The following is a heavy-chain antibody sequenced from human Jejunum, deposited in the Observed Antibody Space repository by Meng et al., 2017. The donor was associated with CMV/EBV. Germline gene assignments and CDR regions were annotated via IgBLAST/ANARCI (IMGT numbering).Heavy chain of an antibody. D-gene: IGHD3-10*01. CDR2: ISYNGGRT. Sequence: GAGFTVSNYPMHWVRQAPGKGLGWVAYISYNGGRTYDADSVKGRFTISRDNSKNTVYRQMNSLRADDTAVYYCAREGTLSFSFDSWGQGTLVTVSS. CDR1: GFTVSNYP. J-gene: IGHJ4*02. CDR3: AREGTLSFSFDS. V-gene: IGHV3-30*04.